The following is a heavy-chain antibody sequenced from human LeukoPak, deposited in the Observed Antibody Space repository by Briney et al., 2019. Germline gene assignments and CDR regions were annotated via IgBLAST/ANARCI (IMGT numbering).Heavy chain of an antibody. V-gene: IGHV3-23*01. J-gene: IGHJ3*02. CDR2: ISGSGGST. CDR3: AKGLRGIQLWLYNGLSHAFDI. D-gene: IGHD5-18*01. Sequence: GGSLRLSCAASGFTFSSYAMSWVRQAPGKGLEWVSAISGSGGSTYYADSVKGRFTISRDNAKNSLYLQMNSLRAEDTALYYCAKGLRGIQLWLYNGLSHAFDIWGQGTMVTVSS. CDR1: GFTFSSYA.